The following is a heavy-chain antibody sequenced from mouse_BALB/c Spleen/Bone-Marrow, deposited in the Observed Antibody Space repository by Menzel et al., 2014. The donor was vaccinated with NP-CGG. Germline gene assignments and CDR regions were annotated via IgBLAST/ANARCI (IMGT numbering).Heavy chain of an antibody. V-gene: IGHV1S81*02. CDR3: TRSGYYGYGWYFDV. CDR2: INPSNDTP. CDR1: GYTFTNYF. D-gene: IGHD1-2*01. J-gene: IGHJ1*01. Sequence: QVQLQQPGAELVKPGASVKLSCRVSGYTFTNYFVYWVKQRLGQGLEWIGEINPSNDTPNFNERFKSKATLTVDKSSSTAYMQLSSPTSEDSAVYYCTRSGYYGYGWYFDVWGAGTTVTVSS.